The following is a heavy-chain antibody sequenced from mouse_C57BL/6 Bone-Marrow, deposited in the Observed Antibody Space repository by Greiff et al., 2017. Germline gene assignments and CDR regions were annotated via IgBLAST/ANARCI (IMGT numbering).Heavy chain of an antibody. Sequence: VQLQQSGPELVKPGASVKISCKASGYAFSSSWMNWVKQRPGKGLEWIGRIYPGDGDTNYNGMFKGKATLTADKSSSTAYMQLSSLTSEDSAVYFCARDYGSSFYWYFDVWGTGTTVTVSS. V-gene: IGHV1-82*01. CDR2: IYPGDGDT. D-gene: IGHD1-1*01. CDR3: ARDYGSSFYWYFDV. CDR1: GYAFSSSW. J-gene: IGHJ1*03.